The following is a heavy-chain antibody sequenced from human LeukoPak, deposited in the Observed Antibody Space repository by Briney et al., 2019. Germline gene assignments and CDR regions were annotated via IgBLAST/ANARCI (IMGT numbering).Heavy chain of an antibody. J-gene: IGHJ4*02. CDR2: VSGGGHNT. D-gene: IGHD3-3*01. CDR3: AKDRSSWYYPFDS. V-gene: IGHV3-23*01. Sequence: GGSLTLPCVASGLTYSSYAMRWVRHAPGKGREWVSVVSGGGHNTYYADSVKGRLTISRDNSKRTVYLQTNSLRAEDTAVYYCAKDRSSWYYPFDSWGQGTLVTVSS. CDR1: GLTYSSYA.